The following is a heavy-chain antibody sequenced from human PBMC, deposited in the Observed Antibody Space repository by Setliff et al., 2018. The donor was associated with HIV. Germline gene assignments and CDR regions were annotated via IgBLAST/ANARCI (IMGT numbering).Heavy chain of an antibody. J-gene: IGHJ4*02. CDR3: ATDCAVVGGTGSLDS. CDR1: GFTFSTYW. Sequence: PGGSLRLSCAASGFTFSTYWMSWVRQAPGKGLEWVANIKQDGSEKNYMDSVKGRFTISRDNAKNSLYLQMNSRRVEDTAVYYCATDCAVVGGTGSLDSWGQGTLVTVSS. CDR2: IKQDGSEK. V-gene: IGHV3-7*05. D-gene: IGHD1-26*01.